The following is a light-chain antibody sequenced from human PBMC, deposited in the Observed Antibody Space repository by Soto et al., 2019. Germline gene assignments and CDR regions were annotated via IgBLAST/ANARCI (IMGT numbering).Light chain of an antibody. Sequence: QSALTQPASVSASPGQSITIPCTGTSSDVGSYNLVSWFQQHPGKVPKLLIYEGTKRPSGLSDRFSGSKSGNTASLTISGLQAEDEADYYCAAWDDSLNGWVFGGGTKLTVL. J-gene: IGLJ3*02. CDR3: AAWDDSLNGWV. CDR2: EGT. V-gene: IGLV2-23*01. CDR1: SSDVGSYNL.